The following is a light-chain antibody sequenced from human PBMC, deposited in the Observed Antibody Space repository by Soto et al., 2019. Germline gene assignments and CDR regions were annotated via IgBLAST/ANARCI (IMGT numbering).Light chain of an antibody. Sequence: ENVLTQSPGTLSLSPGERATLSCRASQSVSSSYLAWYQQKPGQAPRLLIYGASSRATGIPDRFSGSGSGTDFTLTISRLEPEEFAVYYCQQYGSSVLTFGGGTKVEIK. CDR2: GAS. J-gene: IGKJ4*01. CDR3: QQYGSSVLT. V-gene: IGKV3-20*01. CDR1: QSVSSSY.